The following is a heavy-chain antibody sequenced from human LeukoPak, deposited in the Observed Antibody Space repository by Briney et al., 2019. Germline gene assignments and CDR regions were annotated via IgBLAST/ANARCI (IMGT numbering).Heavy chain of an antibody. CDR2: ISYDGSNK. CDR3: SRGARKGDDYGGFFDY. CDR1: AFTFSAYG. J-gene: IGHJ4*02. D-gene: IGHD4-23*01. V-gene: IGHV3-30*19. Sequence: PGGSLRLSCAASAFTFSAYGMHWVRQTPGKGLEWVAVISYDGSNKYYADSVKGRFTISRDNSKNTLYLQMNSLRADDTAVYYCSRGARKGDDYGGFFDYWGQGTLVTVSS.